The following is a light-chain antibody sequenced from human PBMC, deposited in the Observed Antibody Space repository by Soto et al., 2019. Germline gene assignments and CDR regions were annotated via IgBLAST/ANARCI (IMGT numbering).Light chain of an antibody. CDR1: QSSSSW. CDR3: QQYNSYS. Sequence: DIQMTQSPSTLSASVGDRVTITCRASQSSSSWLAWYQQKPGKAPKLLIYKASSLESGVPSRFSGSGSGTEFTLTISSQQPDDFATYYCQQYNSYSFGPGTKVDIK. J-gene: IGKJ3*01. V-gene: IGKV1-5*03. CDR2: KAS.